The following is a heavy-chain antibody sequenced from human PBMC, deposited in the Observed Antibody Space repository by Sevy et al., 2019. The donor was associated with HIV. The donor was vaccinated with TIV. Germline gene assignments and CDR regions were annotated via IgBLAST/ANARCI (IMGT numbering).Heavy chain of an antibody. D-gene: IGHD5-18*01. V-gene: IGHV3-7*01. Sequence: GGSLRLSCAASGFTFSTYWMSWVRQAPGKGLEWVATMKQDGSEKDYVDSVKGRFTISRDNAKNSLYLQMNSLRGEDTDVSSCVRGGVGGYSYTLDSWGQGTLVTVSS. CDR3: VRGGVGGYSYTLDS. CDR2: MKQDGSEK. CDR1: GFTFSTYW. J-gene: IGHJ4*02.